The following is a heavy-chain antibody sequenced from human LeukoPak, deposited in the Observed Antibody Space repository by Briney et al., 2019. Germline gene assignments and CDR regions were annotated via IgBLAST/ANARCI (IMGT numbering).Heavy chain of an antibody. CDR1: GFTFSNYE. V-gene: IGHV3-48*03. CDR3: ATTGSGSYYDY. CDR2: ISSSGDTI. Sequence: PGGSLRLSCAASGFTFSNYEMNWVRQAPGKGLEWVSYISSSGDTIYYADSVKGRFTISRDNAKSSLYLQMNSLRAEDTAVYYCATTGSGSYYDYWGQGTLVTVSS. J-gene: IGHJ4*02. D-gene: IGHD1-26*01.